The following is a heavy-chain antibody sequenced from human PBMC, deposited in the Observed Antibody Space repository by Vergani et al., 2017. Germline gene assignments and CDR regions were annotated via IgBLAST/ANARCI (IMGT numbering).Heavy chain of an antibody. CDR2: INPSGGHT. J-gene: IGHJ4*02. V-gene: IGHV1-46*03. D-gene: IGHD3-9*01. CDR1: GYTFSNNY. Sequence: QVQVVQSGAEVKKSGASLKVSCKTSGYTFSNNYMHWVRQAPGQGLEWMGIINPSGGHTNYAQKFQGRVTMTRDTSTSTVYMELSSLRSEDTAIYYCARGDYGILTGYRYWGQGTLVTVSA. CDR3: ARGDYGILTGYRY.